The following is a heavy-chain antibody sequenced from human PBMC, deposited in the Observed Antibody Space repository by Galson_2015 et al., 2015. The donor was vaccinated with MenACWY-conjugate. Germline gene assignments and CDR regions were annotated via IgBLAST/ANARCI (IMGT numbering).Heavy chain of an antibody. CDR1: GYSFAGYW. CDR2: IYPGDSET. D-gene: IGHD3-22*01. Sequence: QSGAEVKKRGESLQISCKGSGYSFAGYWIGWVRQMPGKGLEWMGIIYPGDSETRYSPSFQGQVTISADKSISTAYLQWSSLKALDTAMYYCARQPYLGYYYDSSGQPDWGQGTLVTVSS. V-gene: IGHV5-51*01. CDR3: ARQPYLGYYYDSSGQPD. J-gene: IGHJ4*02.